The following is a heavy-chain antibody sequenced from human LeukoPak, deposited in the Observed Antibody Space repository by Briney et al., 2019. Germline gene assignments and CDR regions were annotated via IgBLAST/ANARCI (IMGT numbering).Heavy chain of an antibody. Sequence: GGSLRFSCAASGFTFSSYWMSWVRQAPGKGLEWVANIKQDGSEKYYVDSVKGRFTISRDNAKNSLYLQMNSLRAEDTAVYYCARYSGSYEVNYYYYYGMDVWGQGTTVTVSS. V-gene: IGHV3-7*03. CDR1: GFTFSSYW. J-gene: IGHJ6*02. CDR3: ARYSGSYEVNYYYYYGMDV. CDR2: IKQDGSEK. D-gene: IGHD1-26*01.